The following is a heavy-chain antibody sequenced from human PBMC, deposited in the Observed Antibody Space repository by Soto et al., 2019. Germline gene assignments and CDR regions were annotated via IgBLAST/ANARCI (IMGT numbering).Heavy chain of an antibody. Sequence: SETLSLTCTVSGGSITYGGFSWSWIRQSPGKGLEWIGYISHLENTYFHPTFKSRLTMSIDRSKNQFSLNLSSVTAADRAVYFCARGGGNDPFDSWGQGVLVTVSS. D-gene: IGHD1-1*01. CDR3: ARGGGNDPFDS. J-gene: IGHJ4*02. CDR1: GGSITYGGFS. CDR2: ISHLENT. V-gene: IGHV4-30-2*06.